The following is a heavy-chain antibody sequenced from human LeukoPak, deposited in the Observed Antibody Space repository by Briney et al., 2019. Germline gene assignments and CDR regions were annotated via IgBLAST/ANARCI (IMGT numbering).Heavy chain of an antibody. CDR1: GGTFSSYA. V-gene: IGHV1-69*01. Sequence: SVKVSCKASGGTFSSYAISRVRQAPGQGLEWMGGIIPIFGTANYAQKFQGRVTITADESTSTAYMELSSLRSEDTAVYYCARDGYGSGTYFDYWGQGTLVTVSS. CDR2: IIPIFGTA. CDR3: ARDGYGSGTYFDY. J-gene: IGHJ4*02. D-gene: IGHD3-10*01.